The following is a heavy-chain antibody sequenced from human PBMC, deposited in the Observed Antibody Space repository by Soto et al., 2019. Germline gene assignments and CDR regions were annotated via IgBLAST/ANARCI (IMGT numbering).Heavy chain of an antibody. J-gene: IGHJ6*03. CDR3: ARARATRSETTVTTGYYCYYMDV. Sequence: PGGSLRLSCAASGFTFSDYYMSWIRQAPGKGLEWVSYISSSGSTIYYADSVKGRFTISRDNAKNSLYLQMNSLRAEDTAVYYCARARATRSETTVTTGYYCYYMDVWGKGTTVTVSS. CDR2: ISSSGSTI. D-gene: IGHD4-17*01. V-gene: IGHV3-11*01. CDR1: GFTFSDYY.